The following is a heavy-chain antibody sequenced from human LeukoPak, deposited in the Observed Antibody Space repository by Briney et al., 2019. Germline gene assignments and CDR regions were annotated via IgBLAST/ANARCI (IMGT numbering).Heavy chain of an antibody. D-gene: IGHD3-22*01. CDR1: GYTFTSYD. CDR2: MNPNSGNT. J-gene: IGHJ4*02. Sequence: GASVKVSCKASGYTFTSYDINWVRQATGQGLEWMGWMNPNSGNTGYAQKFQGRVTMTRNTSISTAYMELSRLRSEDTAVYYCAREGWLLSDSSGYYPPDYWGQGTLVTVSS. CDR3: AREGWLLSDSSGYYPPDY. V-gene: IGHV1-8*01.